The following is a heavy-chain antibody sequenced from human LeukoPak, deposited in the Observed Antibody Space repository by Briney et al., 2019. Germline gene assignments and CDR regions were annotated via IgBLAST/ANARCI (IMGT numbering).Heavy chain of an antibody. CDR2: IYPGDSDT. CDR1: GYGFTSYW. J-gene: IGHJ4*02. Sequence: AALQFSSYGSGYGFTSYWIGCVRRMPGKGLEWMGMIYPGDSDTRYSPSFQGQVTISADKSISTAYLQWSSLKASDTALYYCARTSQGYDILTGYSHYPFDYWRQGTLVTVSS. CDR3: ARTSQGYDILTGYSHYPFDY. D-gene: IGHD3-9*01. V-gene: IGHV5-51*01.